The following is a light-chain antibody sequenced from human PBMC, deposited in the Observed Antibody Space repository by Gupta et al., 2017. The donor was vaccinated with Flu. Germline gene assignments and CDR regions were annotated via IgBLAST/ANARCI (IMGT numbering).Light chain of an antibody. V-gene: IGKV1-5*03. CDR3: QRYDSRWT. CDR2: KAS. CDR1: QSIDIW. J-gene: IGKJ1*01. Sequence: DIQMTQSPSTLPASVGDRVTITCRASQSIDIWLAWYQQKPGKVPKLLIYKASTLEIGVPSRFSGSGSGTEFTLTINSLQPDDSATYYCQRYDSRWTFSQGTRVEVK.